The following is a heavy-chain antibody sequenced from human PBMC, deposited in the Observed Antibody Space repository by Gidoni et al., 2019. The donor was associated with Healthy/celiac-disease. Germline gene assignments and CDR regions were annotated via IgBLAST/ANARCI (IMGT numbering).Heavy chain of an antibody. Sequence: QVQLQESGPGLVKPSQTLSLTYTVSGGSLSSGSYYWSWIRQPAGKGLEWIGRIYTSGSTNYNPSLKSRVTMSVDTSKNQFSLKLSSVTAADTAVYYCARGYYDILTGYSGFDYWGQGTLVTVSS. CDR1: GGSLSSGSYY. D-gene: IGHD3-9*01. CDR2: IYTSGST. V-gene: IGHV4-61*02. CDR3: ARGYYDILTGYSGFDY. J-gene: IGHJ4*02.